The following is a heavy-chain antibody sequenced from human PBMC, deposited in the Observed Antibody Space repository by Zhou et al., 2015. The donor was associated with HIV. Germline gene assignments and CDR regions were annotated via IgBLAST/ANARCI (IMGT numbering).Heavy chain of an antibody. J-gene: IGHJ5*02. V-gene: IGHV1-8*01. CDR2: MNPNSGNT. D-gene: IGHD5-18*01. CDR1: GYTFTSYD. CDR3: ASLRRNSYGSRWFDP. Sequence: QVQLVQSGAEVRKPGASVKVSCKASGYTFTSYDINWVRQATGQGLEWMGWMNPNSGNTGYAQKFQGRVTITADESTSTAYMELSSLRSEDTAVYYCASLRRNSYGSRWFDPVGQGTLVTVSS.